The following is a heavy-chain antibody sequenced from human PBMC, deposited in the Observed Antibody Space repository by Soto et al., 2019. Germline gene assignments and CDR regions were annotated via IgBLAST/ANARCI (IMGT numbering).Heavy chain of an antibody. CDR1: GFTFSSYS. CDR3: AREYSSSSGRAFDI. CDR2: ISSSSSTI. D-gene: IGHD6-6*01. V-gene: IGHV3-48*02. Sequence: GGSLRLSCAASGFTFSSYSMNWVRQAPGKGLEWVSYISSSSSTIYYADSVKGRFTISRDNAKNSLYLQMNSLRDEDTAVYFCAREYSSSSGRAFDIWGQGTMVTVSS. J-gene: IGHJ3*02.